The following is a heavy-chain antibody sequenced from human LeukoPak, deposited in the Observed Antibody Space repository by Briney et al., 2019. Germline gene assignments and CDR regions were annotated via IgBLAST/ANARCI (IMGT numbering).Heavy chain of an antibody. CDR3: VRSGPQYNWNDDY. V-gene: IGHV1-18*01. CDR2: IGANNGNT. J-gene: IGHJ4*02. Sequence: ASVKVSCKASGSTFSRYGISWVRQAPGQGLEWMGWIGANNGNTNYAQKFQGRVTMTTDPSTSTAYMEVTNLRSDDTAVYYCVRSGPQYNWNDDYWGQGTLVTVSS. CDR1: GSTFSRYG. D-gene: IGHD1-1*01.